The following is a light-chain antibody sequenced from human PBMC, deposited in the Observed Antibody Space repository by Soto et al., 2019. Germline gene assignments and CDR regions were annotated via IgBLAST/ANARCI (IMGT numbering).Light chain of an antibody. CDR2: DAS. CDR1: QDISNY. Sequence: DIQMTQSPSSLSASVGDRVTITCQASQDISNYLNWYQQKPGKAPKLLIYDASNLETGVPSRFSGSGSGTDFTCTISSLQPENIATYDCQQYDNLPPWTFGQGTKVEIK. CDR3: QQYDNLPPWT. J-gene: IGKJ1*01. V-gene: IGKV1-33*01.